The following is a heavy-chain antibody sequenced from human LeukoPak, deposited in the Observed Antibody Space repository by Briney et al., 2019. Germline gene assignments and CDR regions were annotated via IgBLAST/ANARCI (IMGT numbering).Heavy chain of an antibody. Sequence: PGGSLRLSCAASGFTFSSYSMNWVRQAPGKGLEWVSAISGSGGSTYYADSVKGRFTISRDNSKNTLYLQMNSLRAEDTAVYYCAKDLRSFGSDFDYWGQGTLVTVSS. CDR2: ISGSGGST. CDR1: GFTFSSYS. D-gene: IGHD1-26*01. V-gene: IGHV3-23*01. CDR3: AKDLRSFGSDFDY. J-gene: IGHJ4*02.